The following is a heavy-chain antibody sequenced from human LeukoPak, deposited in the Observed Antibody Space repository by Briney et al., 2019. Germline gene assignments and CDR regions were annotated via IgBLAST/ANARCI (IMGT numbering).Heavy chain of an antibody. CDR1: GFTFSSYS. CDR2: ISTSSTTK. D-gene: IGHD1-7*01. V-gene: IGHV3-48*04. CDR3: ARDSGNYLDAFDI. J-gene: IGHJ3*02. Sequence: GGSLRLSCAASGFTFSSYSMNWVRQAPGKGLEWVSYISTSSTTKYNADSVKGRFTISRDNAKNSLYLQMNSLRAEDTAVYYCARDSGNYLDAFDIWGQGTMVTVSS.